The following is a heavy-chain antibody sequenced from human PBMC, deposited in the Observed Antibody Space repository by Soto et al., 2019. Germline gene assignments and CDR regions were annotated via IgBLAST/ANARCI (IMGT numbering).Heavy chain of an antibody. CDR1: GFTFSSYA. V-gene: IGHV3-23*01. CDR2: ISGSGGST. D-gene: IGHD5-18*01. CDR3: AKSRQLWSQYYFDY. Sequence: GGSLRLSCAASGFTFSSYAMSWVRQAPGKGLEWVSAISGSGGSTYYADSVKGRFTISRDNSKNTLCLQMNSLRAEDTAVYYCAKSRQLWSQYYFDYWGQGTLVTVSS. J-gene: IGHJ4*02.